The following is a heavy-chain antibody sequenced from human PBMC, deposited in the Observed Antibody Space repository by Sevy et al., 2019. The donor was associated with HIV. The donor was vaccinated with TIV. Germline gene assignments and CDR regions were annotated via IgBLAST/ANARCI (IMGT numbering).Heavy chain of an antibody. CDR2: ISSHGGYI. CDR1: GFTLSDYA. Sequence: GGSLRLSCAASGFTLSDYAMHWVRQAPGKGLEYVSGISSHGGYIFYANSVKGRFTISRDTSKNTLYLQMGSLRGEDMGVYNCVREDRAEAGTGGFDYWGLGTLVTVSS. V-gene: IGHV3-64*01. CDR3: VREDRAEAGTGGFDY. J-gene: IGHJ4*02. D-gene: IGHD6-19*01.